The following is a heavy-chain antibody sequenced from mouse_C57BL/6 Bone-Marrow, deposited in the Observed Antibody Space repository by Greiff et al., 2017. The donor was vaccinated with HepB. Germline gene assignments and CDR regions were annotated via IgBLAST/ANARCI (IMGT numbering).Heavy chain of an antibody. D-gene: IGHD2-4*01. Sequence: VKLQESGAELARPGASVKLSCKASGYTFTSYGISWVKQRTGQGLEWIGEIYPRSGNTYYNEKFKGKATLTADKSSSTAYMELRSLTSEDSAVYFCARCRYDFYFDYWGQGTTLTVSS. CDR2: IYPRSGNT. V-gene: IGHV1-81*01. CDR3: ARCRYDFYFDY. CDR1: GYTFTSYG. J-gene: IGHJ2*01.